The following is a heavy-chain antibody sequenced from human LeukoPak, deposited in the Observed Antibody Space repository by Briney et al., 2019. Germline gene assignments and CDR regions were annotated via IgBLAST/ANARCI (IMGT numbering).Heavy chain of an antibody. J-gene: IGHJ3*02. V-gene: IGHV4-30-4*08. D-gene: IGHD2-21*01. CDR1: GGSISSGDNY. CDR2: IYYSGST. CDR3: AAPGIAIQGNAFDI. Sequence: SQTLSLTCTVSGGSISSGDNYWSWIRQPPGKGLEWIGYIYYSGSTYYNPSLKSRVTISVDTSKNQFSLKLSSVTAADTAVYYCAAPGIAIQGNAFDIWGQGTMVTVSS.